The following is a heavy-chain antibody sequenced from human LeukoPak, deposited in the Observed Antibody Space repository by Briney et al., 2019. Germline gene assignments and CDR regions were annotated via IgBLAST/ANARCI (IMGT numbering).Heavy chain of an antibody. CDR2: INHSGST. CDR1: GGSFSGYY. V-gene: IGHV4-34*01. D-gene: IGHD3-16*01. Sequence: SETLSLTCAVYGGSFSGYYWSWIRQPPGKGLEWIGEINHSGSTNYNPSLKSRVTISVDTSKNQFSLKLSSVTAADTAVYYCARKRLRVRYFDYWGQGTLVTVSS. CDR3: ARKRLRVRYFDY. J-gene: IGHJ4*02.